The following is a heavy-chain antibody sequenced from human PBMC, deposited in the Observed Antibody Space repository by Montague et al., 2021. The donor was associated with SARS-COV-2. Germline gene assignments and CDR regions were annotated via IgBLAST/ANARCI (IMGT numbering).Heavy chain of an antibody. Sequence: SETLSLTCAVYGGSLSGYYWSWIRQFPGKGLEWVGEIVHTGSTKYNPSLESRVTMSIDTSKKQFSLKMTSMTAADTAVYYCARTFDVFKHDTWGQGTLVAVSS. D-gene: IGHD3-10*02. CDR1: GGSLSGYY. J-gene: IGHJ5*02. CDR3: ARTFDVFKHDT. V-gene: IGHV4-34*12. CDR2: IVHTGST.